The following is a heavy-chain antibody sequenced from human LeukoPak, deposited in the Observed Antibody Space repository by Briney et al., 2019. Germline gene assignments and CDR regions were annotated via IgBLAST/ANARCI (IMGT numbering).Heavy chain of an antibody. CDR2: HYSGETT. J-gene: IGHJ2*01. CDR1: GFTVSTYY. CDR3: ARVGDHYRWFLDL. Sequence: GGSLRLSCVASGFTVSTYYMNWVRQAPGKGLEWVSIHYSGETTFYADSVKGRFIVSRDISKNMFFLHMSALRAEDTAVYYCARVGDHYRWFLDLWGRGTLVTVSS. V-gene: IGHV3-53*01. D-gene: IGHD3-16*02.